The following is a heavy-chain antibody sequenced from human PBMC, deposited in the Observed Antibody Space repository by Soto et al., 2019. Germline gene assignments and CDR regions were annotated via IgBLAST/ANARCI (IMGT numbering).Heavy chain of an antibody. CDR2: ISAYNGNT. Sequence: ASVKVSCKASGYTITSYGISWVRQAPGQGLEWMGWISAYNGNTNYAQKLQGRVTMTTDTSTSTAYMELRSLRSDDTAVYYCARDRSRRFWSGSDAFDIWGQGTMVTVSS. CDR1: GYTITSYG. J-gene: IGHJ3*02. D-gene: IGHD3-3*01. V-gene: IGHV1-18*01. CDR3: ARDRSRRFWSGSDAFDI.